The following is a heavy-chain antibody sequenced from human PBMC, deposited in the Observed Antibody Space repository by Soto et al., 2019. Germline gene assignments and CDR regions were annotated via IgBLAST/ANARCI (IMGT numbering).Heavy chain of an antibody. Sequence: LRLSCEVSGFTFSMYSMSWVRQSPGKGLEWVAKIPQDGVDGHYADSVKGRFIISRDNGKNSLHLQLNNLRAEDTAVYYCARDHLILPAHDFFYGSDVWGRGATVTVSS. V-gene: IGHV3-7*03. CDR1: GFTFSMYS. D-gene: IGHD2-21*02. CDR2: IPQDGVDG. CDR3: ARDHLILPAHDFFYGSDV. J-gene: IGHJ6*02.